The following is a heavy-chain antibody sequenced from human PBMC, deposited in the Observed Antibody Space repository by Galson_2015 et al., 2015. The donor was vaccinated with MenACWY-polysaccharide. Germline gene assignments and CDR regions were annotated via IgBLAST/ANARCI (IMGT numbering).Heavy chain of an antibody. CDR3: ARGGRAVSNRNWFDP. CDR2: IRSSGTNT. Sequence: SLRLSCAASGFTFTSYAMSWVRQAPGKGLEWVSAIRSSGTNTYYADSVKGRFTISRDNSKNTLYLQMNSLRAEDTAVYYCARGGRAVSNRNWFDPWGQGTLVTVSS. D-gene: IGHD3-16*01. V-gene: IGHV3-23*01. J-gene: IGHJ5*02. CDR1: GFTFTSYA.